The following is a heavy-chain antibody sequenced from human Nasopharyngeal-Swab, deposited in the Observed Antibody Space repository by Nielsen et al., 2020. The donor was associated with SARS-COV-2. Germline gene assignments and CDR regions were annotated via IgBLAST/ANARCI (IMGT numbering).Heavy chain of an antibody. CDR2: ISSSSSTI. J-gene: IGHJ4*02. CDR3: AKGRVYSSGWCPYYFDY. CDR1: GFTFSSYI. V-gene: IGHV3-48*04. D-gene: IGHD6-19*01. Sequence: GESLKISCTASGFTFSSYILNWVRQAPGKGLEWVSYISSSSSTIYYAYSVKGRFTISRDNAKNSLYLQMNSLRAEDTALYSCAKGRVYSSGWCPYYFDYWGQGTLVTVSS.